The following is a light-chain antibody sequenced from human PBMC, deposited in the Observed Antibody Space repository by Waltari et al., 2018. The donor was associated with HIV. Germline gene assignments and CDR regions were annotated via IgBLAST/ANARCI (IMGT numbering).Light chain of an antibody. J-gene: IGLJ3*02. CDR2: THN. CDR1: SSNIGSNI. Sequence: QSVLTQPPSASGTPGQRVNNSCYGSSSNIGSNIVNWYQQLPGRAPKLLSYTHNHSASVISSRLSGSKSGTSAFLAISSLQSEDEADYYCATWDESLNGLIWVLVVGTKLTVL. V-gene: IGLV1-44*01. CDR3: ATWDESLNGLIWV.